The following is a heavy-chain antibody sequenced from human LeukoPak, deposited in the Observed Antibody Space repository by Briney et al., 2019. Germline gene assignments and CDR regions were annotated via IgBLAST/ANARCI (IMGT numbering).Heavy chain of an antibody. Sequence: PGGSLRLSCAASGFTFSDYYMSWIRQAPGKGLEGVSYISSSGSIIYYADSVKGRLTISRYNTQNSLYLQMKSLRAEDTAVYYCARDPKDFWSGYLGAFDIWGQGTMVTVSS. CDR3: ARDPKDFWSGYLGAFDI. D-gene: IGHD3-3*01. CDR1: GFTFSDYY. CDR2: ISSSGSII. V-gene: IGHV3-11*01. J-gene: IGHJ3*02.